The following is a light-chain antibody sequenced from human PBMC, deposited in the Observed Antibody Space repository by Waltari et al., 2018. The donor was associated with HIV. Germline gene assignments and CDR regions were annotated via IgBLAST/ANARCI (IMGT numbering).Light chain of an antibody. Sequence: QSVLTQPPSVSAAPGQKVTISCSGSTSNIGNSYVSWYQQLPGIAPKLVIYENNKRPAGIPDRFSGSKSGTSATLGITGLQTGDEADYYCGTWDNNLSAWVFGGGTKLTVL. CDR2: ENN. J-gene: IGLJ3*02. CDR3: GTWDNNLSAWV. CDR1: TSNIGNSY. V-gene: IGLV1-51*02.